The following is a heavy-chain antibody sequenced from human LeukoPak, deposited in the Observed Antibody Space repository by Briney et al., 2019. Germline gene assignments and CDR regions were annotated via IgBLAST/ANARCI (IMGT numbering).Heavy chain of an antibody. V-gene: IGHV3-23*01. J-gene: IGHJ4*02. CDR1: GFTFSSYA. CDR3: AKTRRPPLYSGSWYGGSYFDY. CDR2: ISGSGGST. Sequence: GGSLRLSCAASGFTFSSYAMSWVRQAPGKGLEWVSAISGSGGSTYYADSVKGRFTISRDNSKNTLYLQMNSLRAEDTAVYYCAKTRRPPLYSGSWYGGSYFDYWGQGTLVTVSS. D-gene: IGHD6-13*01.